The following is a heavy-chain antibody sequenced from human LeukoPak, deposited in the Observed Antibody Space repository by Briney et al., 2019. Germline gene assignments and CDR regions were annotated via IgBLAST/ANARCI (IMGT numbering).Heavy chain of an antibody. CDR2: IYYSGST. D-gene: IGHD6-6*01. CDR3: ARSSSLISWFDP. CDR1: GGSISSYY. J-gene: IGHJ5*02. Sequence: SETLSLTCTVSGGSISSYYWSWIRQPPGKGLEWIGYIYYSGSTNYNPSLKSRVTISVDTSKNQFSLKLSSVTAADTAVYYCARSSSLISWFDPWGQGTLVTVSS. V-gene: IGHV4-59*01.